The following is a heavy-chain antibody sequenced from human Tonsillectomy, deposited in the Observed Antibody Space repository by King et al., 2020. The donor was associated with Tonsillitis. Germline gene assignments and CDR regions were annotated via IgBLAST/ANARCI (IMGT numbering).Heavy chain of an antibody. J-gene: IGHJ2*01. V-gene: IGHV3-9*01. CDR2: ISWNSGSI. Sequence: VQLVESGGGLVQPGRSLRLSCAASGFTFDDYAMHWVRQAPGKGLEWVSGISWNSGSIVYADSVKGRFTISRDNSKTFLYLQMNSLGAEYTALYYCAKDREIDIGGNSKHPDWYFDLWGRATLVTVSS. D-gene: IGHD4-23*01. CDR1: GFTFDDYA. CDR3: AKDREIDIGGNSKHPDWYFDL.